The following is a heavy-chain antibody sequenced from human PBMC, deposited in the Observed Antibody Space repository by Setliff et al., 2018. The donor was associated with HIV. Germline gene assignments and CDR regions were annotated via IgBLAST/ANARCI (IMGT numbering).Heavy chain of an antibody. V-gene: IGHV4-31*03. Sequence: SETLSLTCTVSGGSINSGDYFWSWIRQHPGKGLEWIGYTYSRGTSYYHPSLNNRVTMSLDTSKNHFSLKVDSVTAADTAVYYCARDTYDVSTGPGVFDIWGQGTMVTVS. CDR1: GGSINSGDYF. CDR2: TYSRGTS. D-gene: IGHD3-9*01. J-gene: IGHJ3*02. CDR3: ARDTYDVSTGPGVFDI.